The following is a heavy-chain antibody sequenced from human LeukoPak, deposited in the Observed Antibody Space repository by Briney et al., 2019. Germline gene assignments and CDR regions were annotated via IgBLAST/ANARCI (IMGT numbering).Heavy chain of an antibody. CDR2: ITSSSDSI. CDR1: GFTFGDYA. Sequence: GGSLRLSCTASGFTFGDYAMSWFRQAPGKGLECLSYITSSSDSIHYADSVRGRFTVSRDNAKNSLYLQMNSLRDEDTAVYYCARDPGYSRPSSYGYFDHWGQGTLATVSS. D-gene: IGHD1-26*01. CDR3: ARDPGYSRPSSYGYFDH. J-gene: IGHJ4*02. V-gene: IGHV3-48*02.